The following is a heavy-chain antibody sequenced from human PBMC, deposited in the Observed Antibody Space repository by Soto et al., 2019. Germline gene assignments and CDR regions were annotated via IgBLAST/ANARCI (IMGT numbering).Heavy chain of an antibody. CDR1: GGSISSYY. D-gene: IGHD7-27*01. Sequence: SETLSLTCTVSGGSISSYYWSWIRQPPGKGLEWIGYIYYSGSTNYNPSLKSRVTISVDTSKNQFSLKLSSVTAADTAVYCCASHRKLGKDAFDIWGQGTMVTVSS. J-gene: IGHJ3*02. V-gene: IGHV4-59*08. CDR3: ASHRKLGKDAFDI. CDR2: IYYSGST.